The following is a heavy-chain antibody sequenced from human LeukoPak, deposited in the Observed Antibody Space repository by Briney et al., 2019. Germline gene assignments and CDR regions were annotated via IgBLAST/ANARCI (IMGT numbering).Heavy chain of an antibody. J-gene: IGHJ4*02. CDR3: AKVMGYDSSGYINY. D-gene: IGHD3-22*01. CDR1: GGTFSSYA. CDR2: ISGSGGST. Sequence: SCKASGGTFSSYAMSWVRQAPGKGLEWVSAISGSGGSTYYADSVKGRFTISRDNSKNTLYLQMNSLRAEDTAVYYCAKVMGYDSSGYINYWGQGTLVTVSS. V-gene: IGHV3-23*01.